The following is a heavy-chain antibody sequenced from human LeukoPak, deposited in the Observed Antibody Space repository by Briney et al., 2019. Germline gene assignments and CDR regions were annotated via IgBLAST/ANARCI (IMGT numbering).Heavy chain of an antibody. Sequence: SGTLSLTCAVSGGSISSSNWWSWVRQPPGKGLEWIGEIYHSGSTNYNPSLKSRVTISVDKSKNQFSLKLSSVTAADTAVYYCARRRIVTGPAYYFDFWGQGALVTVSS. CDR3: ARRRIVTGPAYYFDF. CDR1: GGSISSSNW. D-gene: IGHD1-14*01. J-gene: IGHJ4*02. CDR2: IYHSGST. V-gene: IGHV4-4*02.